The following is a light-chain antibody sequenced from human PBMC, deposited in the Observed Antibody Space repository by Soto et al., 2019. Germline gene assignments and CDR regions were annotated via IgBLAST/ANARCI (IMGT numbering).Light chain of an antibody. V-gene: IGKV1D-16*01. Sequence: DIQMTQSPSSLSASVGDRVTITCRASQGIATWLAWYQQKSEKAPKSLIYAASRLESGGPSRFSGSGSGTDFTLTISNPQPEDFATYYCQQYNSCPLSFGGGTKVEIK. CDR1: QGIATW. CDR2: AAS. J-gene: IGKJ4*01. CDR3: QQYNSCPLS.